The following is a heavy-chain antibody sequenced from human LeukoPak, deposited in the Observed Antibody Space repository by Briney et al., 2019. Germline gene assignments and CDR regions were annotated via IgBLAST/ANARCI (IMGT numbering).Heavy chain of an antibody. Sequence: PSETLSLTCTVSGGSISSSSYYWGWVRQPPGQGLESIGSIRYTHTGSTYYNPSLKSRVTMSGDTSNNQFSLKVTSVTAADTAVYYCARRPTTMDAFDIWGPGTMVTVSS. CDR3: ARRPTTMDAFDI. CDR2: IRYTHTGST. CDR1: GGSISSSSYY. J-gene: IGHJ3*02. V-gene: IGHV4-39*01. D-gene: IGHD3-10*01.